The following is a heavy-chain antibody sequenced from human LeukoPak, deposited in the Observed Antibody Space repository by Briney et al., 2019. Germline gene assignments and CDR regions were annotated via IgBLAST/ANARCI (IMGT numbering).Heavy chain of an antibody. J-gene: IGHJ4*02. V-gene: IGHV3-23*01. Sequence: PGGFLRLSCAASGFTFSSYAMSWVRQAPGKGLEWVSAISGSGGSTYYADSVKGRFTISRDNSKNTLYLQMNSLRAEDTAVYYCAEDLVTTVRGVIRAPDYWGQGTLVTVSS. CDR1: GFTFSSYA. CDR2: ISGSGGST. CDR3: AEDLVTTVRGVIRAPDY. D-gene: IGHD3-10*01.